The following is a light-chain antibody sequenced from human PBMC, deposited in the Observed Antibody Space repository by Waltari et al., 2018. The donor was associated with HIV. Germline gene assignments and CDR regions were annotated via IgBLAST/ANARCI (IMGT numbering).Light chain of an antibody. CDR2: KND. Sequence: QSVLTQAPSASGTPGQRVTISCSGITSTIENHNVYWYPQLPRTTPKLLIYKNDQRPSGVPDRFSGSKSGTSASLAISGLRSEDEADYYCAAWDDSLSNWVFGGGTKVTVL. CDR3: AAWDDSLSNWV. CDR1: TSTIENHN. J-gene: IGLJ3*02. V-gene: IGLV1-47*01.